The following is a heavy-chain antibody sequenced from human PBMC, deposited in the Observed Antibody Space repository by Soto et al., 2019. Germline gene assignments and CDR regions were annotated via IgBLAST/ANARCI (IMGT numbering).Heavy chain of an antibody. CDR2: IWYDGSNT. D-gene: IGHD5-12*01. Sequence: GSLRLSCAASGFTFSSYAMHWVRQAPGKGLEWVGFIWYDGSNTFYAESVKGRFTISRDNSKNTVYLQINALRAEDTAVYYCARDFSMVIVVPGYWGQGTLVTVSS. CDR1: GFTFSSYA. J-gene: IGHJ4*02. CDR3: ARDFSMVIVVPGY. V-gene: IGHV3-33*01.